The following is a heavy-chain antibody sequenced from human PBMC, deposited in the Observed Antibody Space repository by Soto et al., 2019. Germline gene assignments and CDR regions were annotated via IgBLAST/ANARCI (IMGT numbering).Heavy chain of an antibody. D-gene: IGHD6-19*01. CDR2: IYYTGST. CDR3: ARDRANSGWYINTDY. CDR1: GVSINNYY. Sequence: SETLSLTCTVSGVSINNYYWTWIRQPPGKRLEWIGAIYYTGSTTYNPSLKSRVTMSVDTSKNQFSLKLSSVTAADTAVYYCARDRANSGWYINTDYWGQGTLVTVSS. V-gene: IGHV4-59*12. J-gene: IGHJ4*02.